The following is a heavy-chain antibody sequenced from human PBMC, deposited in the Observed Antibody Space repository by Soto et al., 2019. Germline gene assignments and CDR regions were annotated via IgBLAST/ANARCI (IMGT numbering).Heavy chain of an antibody. J-gene: IGHJ4*01. D-gene: IGHD6-13*01. CDR2: INAGNGNT. Sequence: ASVKVSCKASGNTFTSYSVYWVRQAPGQGLEWMGWINAGNGNTRYSQKFQDRVTITRDTSASTVYMELSSPRSEDTAVYYCARDRYSSSWYVGAFDYWG. CDR3: ARDRYSSSWYVGAFDY. V-gene: IGHV1-3*01. CDR1: GNTFTSYS.